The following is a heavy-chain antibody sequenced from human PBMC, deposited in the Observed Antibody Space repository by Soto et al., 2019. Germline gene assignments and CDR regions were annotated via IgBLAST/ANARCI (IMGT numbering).Heavy chain of an antibody. J-gene: IGHJ4*02. CDR2: IKQDGSEK. D-gene: IGHD7-27*01. CDR1: GFALSNYW. V-gene: IGHV3-7*05. CDR3: ATETSTWGC. Sequence: EVQLVESGGGVVQPGESLRLSCVASGFALSNYWINWVRQAPGKGLEWVANIKQDGSEKNYVDSVKGRFTISRDNARNSLYLQMNSLRAEDTAAYYCATETSTWGCWGQGTLVTVSS.